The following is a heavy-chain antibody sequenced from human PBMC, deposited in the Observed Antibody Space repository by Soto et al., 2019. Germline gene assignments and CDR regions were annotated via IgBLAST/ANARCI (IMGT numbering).Heavy chain of an antibody. CDR3: ARCLFDSRVYPPEV. V-gene: IGHV4-4*02. J-gene: IGHJ4*02. D-gene: IGHD3-22*01. Sequence: QVQLQESGPGLVKPSGTLSLTCTISGVSISSGKWWSWVRQPPGEGLEWIGEIFHTGNTDDKPSLKSRVTILVDKSKNQFSLNLSSVTAADTAVYYCARCLFDSRVYPPEVWGQGILVTVSS. CDR2: IFHTGNT. CDR1: GVSISSGKW.